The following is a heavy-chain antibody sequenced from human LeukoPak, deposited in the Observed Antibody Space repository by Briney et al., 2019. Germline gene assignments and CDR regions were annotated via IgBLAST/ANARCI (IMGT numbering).Heavy chain of an antibody. CDR1: GFTFDDYA. CDR3: AKDRGDIVATIGFDY. Sequence: PGGSLRLSCAASGFTFDDYAMHWVRQAPGKGLEWVSGISWNSGSIGCADSVKGRFTISRDNAKNSLYLQMNSLRAEDTALYYCAKDRGDIVATIGFDYWGQGTLVTVSS. D-gene: IGHD5-12*01. CDR2: ISWNSGSI. V-gene: IGHV3-9*01. J-gene: IGHJ4*02.